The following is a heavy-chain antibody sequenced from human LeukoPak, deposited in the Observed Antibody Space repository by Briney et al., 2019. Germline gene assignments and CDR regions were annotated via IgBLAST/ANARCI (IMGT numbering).Heavy chain of an antibody. D-gene: IGHD3-3*01. CDR3: ARGFYDFWGGYPKYYFDY. V-gene: IGHV1-8*01. CDR2: MNPNSGNT. J-gene: IGHJ4*02. Sequence: GASVKVSCKASGYTFTSYDINWVRQAAGQGLEWMGWMNPNSGNTGYAQKFQGRVTMTRKTSISTAYMELSSLRSEDTAVYYCARGFYDFWGGYPKYYFDYWGQGTLVTVSS. CDR1: GYTFTSYD.